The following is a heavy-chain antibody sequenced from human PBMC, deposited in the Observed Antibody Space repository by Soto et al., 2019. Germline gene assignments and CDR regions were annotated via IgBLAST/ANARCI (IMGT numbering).Heavy chain of an antibody. J-gene: IGHJ6*02. CDR2: LNSDGTYA. Sequence: EVQLVESGGGLAQPGGSLRLSCAASGFNFSVYWMHWVRQAPGKGLVWVARLNSDGTYASSADSVKGRFTISRDNSKNTLYLQMKSLRAEDTAVYYCARDPPATRHGMDVWGQGTTVTVSS. CDR3: ARDPPATRHGMDV. CDR1: GFNFSVYW. V-gene: IGHV3-74*01.